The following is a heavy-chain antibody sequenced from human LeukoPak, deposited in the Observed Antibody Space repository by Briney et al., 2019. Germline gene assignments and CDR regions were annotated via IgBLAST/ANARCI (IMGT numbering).Heavy chain of an antibody. CDR2: ISWNSGSI. J-gene: IGHJ4*02. CDR3: ARLWDPVTETFDY. CDR1: GFTFDDYA. V-gene: IGHV3-9*01. D-gene: IGHD4/OR15-4a*01. Sequence: PGRSLRLSCAASGFTFDDYAMHWVRQAPGKGLEWVSGISWNSGSIGYADSVKGRFTISRDNAKNSLYLQMNSLRAEDTAVYYCARLWDPVTETFDYWGQGTLVTVSS.